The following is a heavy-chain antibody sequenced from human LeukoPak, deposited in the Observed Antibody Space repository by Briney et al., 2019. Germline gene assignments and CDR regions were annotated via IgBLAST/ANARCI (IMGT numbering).Heavy chain of an antibody. V-gene: IGHV1-18*01. CDR3: ARDDYGGNYVFGFPSN. Sequence: ASVKVSCKASGYTFTNYGISWVRQAPGQGLEWMGWISAYNGNTNYAQKLQGRVTMTTDTSTSTAYMELRSLRSDDTAVYYCARDDYGGNYVFGFPSNWGQGTLVTVSS. J-gene: IGHJ4*02. CDR1: GYTFTNYG. D-gene: IGHD4-23*01. CDR2: ISAYNGNT.